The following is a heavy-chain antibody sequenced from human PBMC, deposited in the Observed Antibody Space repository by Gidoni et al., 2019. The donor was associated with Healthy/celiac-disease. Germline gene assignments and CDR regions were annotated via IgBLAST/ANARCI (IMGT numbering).Heavy chain of an antibody. D-gene: IGHD4-17*01. CDR3: ARLGVTARGRDYGECFDY. J-gene: IGHJ4*02. CDR2: IYYSGST. Sequence: PGKGLEWIGSIYYSGSTYYNPSLKSRVTISVDTSKNQFSLKLSSVTAADTAVYYCARLGVTARGRDYGECFDYWGQGTLVTVSS. V-gene: IGHV4-39*01.